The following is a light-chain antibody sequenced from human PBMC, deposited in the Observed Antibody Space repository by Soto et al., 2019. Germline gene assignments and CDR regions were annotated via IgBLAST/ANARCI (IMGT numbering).Light chain of an antibody. CDR1: SSDVGGYDY. V-gene: IGLV2-14*01. J-gene: IGLJ2*01. CDR2: EVS. CDR3: SSYTSSITRDVL. Sequence: QSALTQPASVSGSPGQSITISCTGTSSDVGGYDYVSWYQQLPGKAPKLIIYEVSNRPSGVSDRFSGSKSGNTASLTISGLQPEDEADYYCSSYTSSITRDVLFGGGTKLTVL.